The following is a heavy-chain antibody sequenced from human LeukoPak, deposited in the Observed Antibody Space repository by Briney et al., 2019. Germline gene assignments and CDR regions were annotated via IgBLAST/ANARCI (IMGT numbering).Heavy chain of an antibody. V-gene: IGHV1-18*01. D-gene: IGHD3-22*01. CDR1: GYTFTSYG. CDR2: ISAYNGNT. Sequence: ASVKVSCKASGYTFTSYGISWVRQAPGQGLEWVGWISAYNGNTNYAQKLQGRVTMTTDTSTSTAYMELRSLRSDDTAVYYCARDLRYDSSGYSTTHYWGQGTLVTVSS. CDR3: ARDLRYDSSGYSTTHY. J-gene: IGHJ4*02.